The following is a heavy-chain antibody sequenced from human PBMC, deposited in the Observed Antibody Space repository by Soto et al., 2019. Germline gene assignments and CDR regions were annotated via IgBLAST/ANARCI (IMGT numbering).Heavy chain of an antibody. CDR1: GFTFSGSA. D-gene: IGHD2-21*02. CDR2: IRDKANSYAT. CDR3: TRLYCGGDCGFDS. Sequence: EVQLVESGGGLVQPGGSLKLSCAASGFTFSGSAMHWVRQASGKGLEWVGRIRDKANSYATAYTASVKGRFTISRDDSKNTAYLQMNSLKTEDAAVYYCTRLYCGGDCGFDSWGQGPLVTVSS. J-gene: IGHJ4*02. V-gene: IGHV3-73*02.